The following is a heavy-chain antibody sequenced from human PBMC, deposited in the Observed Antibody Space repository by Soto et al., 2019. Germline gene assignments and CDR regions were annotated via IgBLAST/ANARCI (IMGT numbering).Heavy chain of an antibody. CDR2: IYYSGST. V-gene: IGHV4-39*01. J-gene: IGHJ5*02. D-gene: IGHD3-3*01. Sequence: SETLSLTCTVSGGSISSGSYYWGWIRQPPGKGLEWIGSIYYSGSTYYKPSLKSRVTISVDTSKNQFSLKLSSVTAADTAVYYCARHYEDDWFDPWGQGTLVTVSS. CDR3: ARHYEDDWFDP. CDR1: GGSISSGSYY.